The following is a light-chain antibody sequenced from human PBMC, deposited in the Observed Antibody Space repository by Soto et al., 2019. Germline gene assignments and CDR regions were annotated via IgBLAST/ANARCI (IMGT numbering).Light chain of an antibody. V-gene: IGLV2-23*02. J-gene: IGLJ1*01. Sequence: QSALTQPASVSGSPGQSITISCTGTSSDVGTYNLVSRYQQYPGQAPKLMIYEVTKRPSGVSYRFSGSKSGNTASLTISGLQAEDEADYYCCSYAGTYAYVFGTGTKLTVL. CDR2: EVT. CDR1: SSDVGTYNL. CDR3: CSYAGTYAYV.